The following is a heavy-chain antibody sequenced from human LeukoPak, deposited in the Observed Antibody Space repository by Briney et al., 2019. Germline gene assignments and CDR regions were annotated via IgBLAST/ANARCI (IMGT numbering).Heavy chain of an antibody. Sequence: GESLKISCKGSGYSFTSYWIGWVRQMPGKGLEWMGIIYPGDSDTRYSPSFQGQVTVSADKSISTAYLQWSSLKASDTAMYYCARQYYYGSGSLLFDYWGQGTLATVSS. J-gene: IGHJ4*02. V-gene: IGHV5-51*01. CDR1: GYSFTSYW. CDR3: ARQYYYGSGSLLFDY. CDR2: IYPGDSDT. D-gene: IGHD3-10*01.